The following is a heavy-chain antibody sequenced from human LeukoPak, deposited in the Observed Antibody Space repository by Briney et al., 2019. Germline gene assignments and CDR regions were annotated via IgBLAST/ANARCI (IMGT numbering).Heavy chain of an antibody. D-gene: IGHD3-16*01. V-gene: IGHV4-30-2*01. J-gene: IGHJ4*02. CDR2: IYHTGST. Sequence: PSQTLSLTCAVSGGSISSGGYSWSWIRQPPGKGLEWIGYIYHTGSTYYNPSLKSRVTISVDRSKNQFSLKLSSVTAADTAMYYCAGRPAYRYYFDYWGQRTLVIVSS. CDR1: GGSISSGGYS. CDR3: AGRPAYRYYFDY.